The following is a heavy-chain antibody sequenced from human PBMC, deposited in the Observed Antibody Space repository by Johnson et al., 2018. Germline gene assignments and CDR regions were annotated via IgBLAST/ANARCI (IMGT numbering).Heavy chain of an antibody. CDR1: GFTFSSYA. J-gene: IGHJ3*02. CDR3: ARDNRRDAFDI. V-gene: IGHV3-30-3*01. D-gene: IGHD3-16*02. CDR2: ISYDGSNK. Sequence: QVQLVESGGGVVQPGRSLRLSCAASGFTFSSYAMHWVRQAPGKGLEWVAVISYDGSNKYYVDSVKGRFTISRDNSKNTLYLQTNSLTAEDTAVYYCARDNRRDAFDIWGQGTMVTVSS.